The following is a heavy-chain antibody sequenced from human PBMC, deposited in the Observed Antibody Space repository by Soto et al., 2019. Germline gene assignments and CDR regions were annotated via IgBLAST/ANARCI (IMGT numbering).Heavy chain of an antibody. Sequence: QVQLQESGPGLVKPSGPLSLTCTVSGASISSTSSGDWWSWVRQPPGKGLEWIGEIHHSGSTNYNPSLKSRVTMSVDKSKNQFSLRLSSVTAADTAVYYCAKMVGATLVDYWGQGTLVTVSS. CDR1: GASISSTSSGDW. CDR2: IHHSGST. V-gene: IGHV4-4*02. J-gene: IGHJ4*02. D-gene: IGHD1-26*01. CDR3: AKMVGATLVDY.